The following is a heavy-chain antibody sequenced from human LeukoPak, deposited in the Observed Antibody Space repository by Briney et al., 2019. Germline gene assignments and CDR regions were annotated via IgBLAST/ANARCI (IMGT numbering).Heavy chain of an antibody. CDR3: AELGITMIGGV. CDR1: GFTFSSYW. D-gene: IGHD3-10*02. J-gene: IGHJ6*04. V-gene: IGHV3-7*01. Sequence: GGSLRLSCAASGFTFSSYWMSWVRQVPGRGLEWVANIKQDSSEKYYVDSVKGRFTISRDNAKNSLYLQMNSLRAEDTAVYYCAELGITMIGGVWGKGTTVTISS. CDR2: IKQDSSEK.